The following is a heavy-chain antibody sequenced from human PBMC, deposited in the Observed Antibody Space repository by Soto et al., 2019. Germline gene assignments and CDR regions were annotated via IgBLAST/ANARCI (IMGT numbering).Heavy chain of an antibody. CDR3: ARSEQWLTT. CDR2: TYFRSKWHY. V-gene: IGHV6-1*01. J-gene: IGHJ5*02. D-gene: IGHD6-19*01. Sequence: QTLSLTCAISGDSVSSNNAAWNWIRQSPSRGLEWLGRTYFRSKWHYGYAVSVRSRITIKPDTSKNQFSLQLNSVTPEDTAVYYCARSEQWLTTWGQGTLVTVSS. CDR1: GDSVSSNNAA.